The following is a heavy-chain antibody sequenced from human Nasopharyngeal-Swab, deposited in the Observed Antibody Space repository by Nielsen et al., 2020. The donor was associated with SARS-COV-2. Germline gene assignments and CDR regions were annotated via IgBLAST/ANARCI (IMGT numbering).Heavy chain of an antibody. D-gene: IGHD6-19*01. V-gene: IGHV4-39*01. CDR3: ARRGRIAVAGFFDY. J-gene: IGHJ4*02. CDR2: IYYSGST. Sequence: PGKGLEWIGSIYYSGSTHYNPSLKSRVTISVDTSKNQFSLKLSSVTAADTAVYYCARRGRIAVAGFFDYWGQGTLVTVSS.